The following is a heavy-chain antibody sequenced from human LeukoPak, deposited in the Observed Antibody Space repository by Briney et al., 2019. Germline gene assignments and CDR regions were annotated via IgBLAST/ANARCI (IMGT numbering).Heavy chain of an antibody. V-gene: IGHV4-59*08. CDR1: GDSIRSYY. CDR3: ASHGSSGHDPLT. CDR2: IYCTGST. Sequence: SETLSLTCTVSGDSIRSYYRNWIRRPPGKGLEWIGYIYCTGSTSYNPSLKSRVTISLDTSKSQFSLRLTSVTAADTAVYYCASHGSSGHDPLTWGQGTLVTVSS. D-gene: IGHD5-12*01. J-gene: IGHJ4*01.